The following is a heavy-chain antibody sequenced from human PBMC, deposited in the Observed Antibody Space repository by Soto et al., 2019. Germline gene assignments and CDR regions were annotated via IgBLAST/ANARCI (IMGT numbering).Heavy chain of an antibody. J-gene: IGHJ5*02. D-gene: IGHD4-17*01. V-gene: IGHV4-30-2*01. CDR1: GGSISSGGYS. Sequence: QLQLQESGSGLVKPSQTLSLTCAVSGGSISSGGYSWSWIRQPPGKGLEWIGYIYHSGSTYYNPSLKSRVTISVDRSKNQFSLKLSSVTAADTAVYYCARHTLLYGDYTGTFDPWGQGTLVTVSS. CDR2: IYHSGST. CDR3: ARHTLLYGDYTGTFDP.